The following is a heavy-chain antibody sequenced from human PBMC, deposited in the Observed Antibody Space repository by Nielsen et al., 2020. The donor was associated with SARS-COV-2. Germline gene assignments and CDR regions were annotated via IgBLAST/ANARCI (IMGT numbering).Heavy chain of an antibody. CDR3: TTGLYSYGYVGY. CDR1: GFTFSNAW. J-gene: IGHJ4*02. V-gene: IGHV3-15*01. Sequence: GESLKISCAASGFTFSNAWMSWVRQAPGKGLEWVGRIKSKTDGGTTDYAAPVKGRFTISRDDSKNTLYLQMNSLKTEDAAVYYCTTGLYSYGYVGYWGQGTLVTVSS. D-gene: IGHD5-18*01. CDR2: IKSKTDGGTT.